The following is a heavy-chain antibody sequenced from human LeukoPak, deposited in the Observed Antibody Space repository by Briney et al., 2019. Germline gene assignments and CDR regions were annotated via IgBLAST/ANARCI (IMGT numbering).Heavy chain of an antibody. CDR2: IIPILGIA. CDR1: GGTFSSYA. CDR3: ARERSPGKEDYYYMDV. V-gene: IGHV1-69*04. Sequence: ASVKVSCKASGGTFSSYAISWVRQAPGQGLEWMGRIIPILGIANYAQKFQGTVTITADKSTSTAYMELSSLRSEDTAVYYCARERSPGKEDYYYMDVWGKGTTVTVSS. D-gene: IGHD2-15*01. J-gene: IGHJ6*03.